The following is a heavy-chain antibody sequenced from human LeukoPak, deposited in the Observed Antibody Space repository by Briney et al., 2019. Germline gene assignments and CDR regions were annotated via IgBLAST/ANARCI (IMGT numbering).Heavy chain of an antibody. CDR3: ARRYSSSWYVRESWFDP. CDR2: IYYSGST. J-gene: IGHJ5*02. V-gene: IGHV4-39*01. CDR1: GGSISSSSYY. D-gene: IGHD6-13*01. Sequence: KPSETLSLTRTVSGGSISSSSYYWGWIRQPPGKGLEWIGSIYYSGSTYYNPSLKSRVTISVDTSKNQFSLKLSSVTAADTAVYYCARRYSSSWYVRESWFDPWGQGTLVTVSS.